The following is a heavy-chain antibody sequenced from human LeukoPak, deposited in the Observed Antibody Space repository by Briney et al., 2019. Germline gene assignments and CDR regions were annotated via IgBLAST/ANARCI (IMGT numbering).Heavy chain of an antibody. CDR1: GFTLGRYW. D-gene: IGHD3-3*01. CDR2: SNSDGKIT. J-gene: IGHJ4*02. Sequence: GGSLRLSCAASGFTLGRYWMHWFRQAPGTGLVWVARSNSDGKITDYADSVRGRFTTSRDNSKNTVYMQMSSLRAEDTGVYYCARDHHDFWSGYPNYWGQGTLVIVSS. CDR3: ARDHHDFWSGYPNY. V-gene: IGHV3-74*01.